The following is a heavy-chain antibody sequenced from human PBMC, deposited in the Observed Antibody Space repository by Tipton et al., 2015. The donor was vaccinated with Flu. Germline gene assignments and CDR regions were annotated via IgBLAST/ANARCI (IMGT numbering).Heavy chain of an antibody. CDR3: ARLLDVSGRYWA. V-gene: IGHV4-61*02. Sequence: SLTCTVSGGSISSVTYYWNWIRQPAGKALEWIGLIYTSGSTDYNPSLESRVTISVDTSKNQFSLKLSSVTAADTAVYYCARLLDVSGRYWAWGQGTLVSVSS. J-gene: IGHJ5*02. CDR2: IYTSGST. D-gene: IGHD1-26*01. CDR1: GGSISSVTYY.